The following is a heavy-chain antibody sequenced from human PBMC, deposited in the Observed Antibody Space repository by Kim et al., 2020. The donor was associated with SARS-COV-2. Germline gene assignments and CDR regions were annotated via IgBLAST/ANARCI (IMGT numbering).Heavy chain of an antibody. CDR2: IRSKAYDETT. J-gene: IGHJ6*02. Sequence: GGSLRLSCTASGFTFGDYAMSWFRQAPGKGLEWVGFIRSKAYDETTEYAASVKGRFTISRDDSKTIAYLQMNSLKTEDTALYYCSRTQESGTSGGSAVYSYGMDVWGQGTTVTVSS. V-gene: IGHV3-49*03. CDR1: GFTFGDYA. D-gene: IGHD2-15*01. CDR3: SRTQESGTSGGSAVYSYGMDV.